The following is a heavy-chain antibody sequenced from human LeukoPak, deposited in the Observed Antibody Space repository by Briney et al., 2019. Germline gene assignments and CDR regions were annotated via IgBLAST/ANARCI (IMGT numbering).Heavy chain of an antibody. CDR3: AKSRCNYSHSCQIHF. V-gene: IGHV3-23*01. J-gene: IGHJ4*02. CDR2: VSGSGGTT. CDR1: GFIPSSSA. Sequence: PGGSLRLSSAASGFIPSSSAMSRVRQAPGKGLEWVSVVSGSGGTTYYADSVKGRFTISRDNSKNTLYLQMNSLRAEDTAVYYLAKSRCNYSHSCQIHFWGQGTLVTVSS. D-gene: IGHD2-2*01.